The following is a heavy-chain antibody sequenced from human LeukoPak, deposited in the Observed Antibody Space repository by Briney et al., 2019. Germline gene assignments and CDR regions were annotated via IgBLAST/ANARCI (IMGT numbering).Heavy chain of an antibody. CDR2: ISGSGDNT. CDR3: AKGSRFGVVIIPYFDY. Sequence: GGSLRLSCAASGFTFSSYAMNWVRQAPEKGLEWVSGISGSGDNTYYADSVKGRFSISRDNSKNTVYLQMNSLRAEDTAVYYCAKGSRFGVVIIPYFDYWGQGTLVTVSS. D-gene: IGHD3-3*01. CDR1: GFTFSSYA. J-gene: IGHJ4*02. V-gene: IGHV3-23*01.